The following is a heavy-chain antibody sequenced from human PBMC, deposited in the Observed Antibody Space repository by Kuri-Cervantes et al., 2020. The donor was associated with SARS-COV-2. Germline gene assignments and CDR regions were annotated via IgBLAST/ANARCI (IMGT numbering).Heavy chain of an antibody. CDR2: INPNSGGT. CDR1: GYTFTGYY. Sequence: ASVKVSCKASGYTFTGYYMHWVRQAPGQGLEWMGWINPNSGGTNYAQKFQGWVTMTRDTSISTAYMELSRLRSEDTAVYYCARVRECSSTSCYHRLDYWGQGTLVTVSS. CDR3: ARVRECSSTSCYHRLDY. D-gene: IGHD2-2*01. V-gene: IGHV1-2*04. J-gene: IGHJ4*02.